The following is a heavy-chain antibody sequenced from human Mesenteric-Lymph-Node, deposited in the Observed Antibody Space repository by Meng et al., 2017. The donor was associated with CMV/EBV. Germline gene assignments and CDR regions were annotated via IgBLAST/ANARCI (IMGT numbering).Heavy chain of an antibody. Sequence: SGYTFTRYAMNWVRRAPGQGLEWMGWINTNNGNPTYAQGFTGRFVFSLDASVSTAYLQISSLKADDTAVYYCAREVSSSSWATFDYWGQGTLVTVSS. CDR2: INTNNGNP. J-gene: IGHJ4*02. D-gene: IGHD6-13*01. CDR1: GYTFTRYA. CDR3: AREVSSSSWATFDY. V-gene: IGHV7-4-1*02.